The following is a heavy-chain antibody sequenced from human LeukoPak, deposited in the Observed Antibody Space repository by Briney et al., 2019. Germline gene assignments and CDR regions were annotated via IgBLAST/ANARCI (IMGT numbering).Heavy chain of an antibody. CDR1: GFTFSSYS. CDR3: ARGEPAAIPYFDY. Sequence: PGGSLRLSCAASGFTFSSYSMNWVRQAPGKGLEWVSSISSSSSYIYYADSVKGRFTISRDNAKNSLYLQMNSLRVEDTAVYYCARGEPAAIPYFDYWGQGTLVTVSS. J-gene: IGHJ4*02. V-gene: IGHV3-21*01. D-gene: IGHD2-2*02. CDR2: ISSSSSYI.